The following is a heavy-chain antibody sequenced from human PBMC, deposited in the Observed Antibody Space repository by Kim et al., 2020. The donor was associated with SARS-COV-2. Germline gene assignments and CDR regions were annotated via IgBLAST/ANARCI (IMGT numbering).Heavy chain of an antibody. Sequence: GGSLRLSCAASGFTFSSYGMHWVRQAPGKGLEWVAVIWFDGSNKYYADSVKGRFTISRDNSKNTLYLQMNSLRVEDTAVYYCARDHNKITDYFDYWGQGTLLTVFS. J-gene: IGHJ4*02. CDR3: ARDHNKITDYFDY. CDR2: IWFDGSNK. CDR1: GFTFSSYG. D-gene: IGHD1-20*01. V-gene: IGHV3-33*01.